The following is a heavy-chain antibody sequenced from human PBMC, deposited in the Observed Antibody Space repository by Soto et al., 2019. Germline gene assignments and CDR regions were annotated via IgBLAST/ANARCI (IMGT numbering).Heavy chain of an antibody. CDR2: ISSNGANT. J-gene: IGHJ4*01. CDR3: VSWVSAHFHY. V-gene: IGHV3-23*01. Sequence: GGSLRLSCAASGFTFDSPYSHAMSWVRQSPGKGPEWVSTISSNGANTHYAESVKGRFTISKDPSRNTVHLHMNSLRAEDTATYFCVSWVSAHFHYWGHGTPVTV. CDR1: GFTFDSPYSHA. D-gene: IGHD2-8*01.